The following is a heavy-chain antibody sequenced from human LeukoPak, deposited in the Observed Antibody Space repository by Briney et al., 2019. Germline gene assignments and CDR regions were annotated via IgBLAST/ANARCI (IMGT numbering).Heavy chain of an antibody. D-gene: IGHD6-13*01. CDR2: ISGSGRNT. CDR1: KVTFSDYA. CDR3: AKGPGINHYHWIDP. J-gene: IGHJ5*02. V-gene: IGHV3-23*01. Sequence: VGSLALSCAASKVTFSDYAMNWVRQAPGKGLEWVSGISGSGRNTNYADSVKGRFTISRDNSKNTLYPQMNSLRAEDTALYCAKGPGINHYHWIDPWGQGTRDPVSS.